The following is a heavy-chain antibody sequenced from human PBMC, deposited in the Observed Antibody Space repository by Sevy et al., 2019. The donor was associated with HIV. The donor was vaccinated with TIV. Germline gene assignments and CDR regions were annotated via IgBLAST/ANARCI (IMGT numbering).Heavy chain of an antibody. D-gene: IGHD7-27*01. CDR3: ARATPGVTSTSGAFDP. CDR1: GGSISSGTYY. CDR2: IYTSGSS. J-gene: IGHJ5*02. Sequence: SETLSLTCTVSGGSISSGTYYWNWIRQPAGKGLEWIGRIYTSGSSDYSPSLKSRVTMSIDTSKNQFSLKLSSLTAADTAVYYCARATPGVTSTSGAFDPWGHGTLVTVSS. V-gene: IGHV4-61*02.